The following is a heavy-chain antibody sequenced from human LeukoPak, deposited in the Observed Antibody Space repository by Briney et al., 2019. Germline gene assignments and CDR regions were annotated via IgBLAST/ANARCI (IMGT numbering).Heavy chain of an antibody. D-gene: IGHD5-18*01. V-gene: IGHV1-46*01. J-gene: IGHJ6*02. Sequence: GASVKVSCKASGYTFTSYYMHWVRQAPGQGLEWMGIINPSGGSTSYAQKFQGRVTMTRDTSTSTVYMELSSLRSEDTAVYYCARDTSGYSYGSIYYYYGMDVWGQGTTVTVSS. CDR3: ARDTSGYSYGSIYYYYGMDV. CDR2: INPSGGST. CDR1: GYTFTSYY.